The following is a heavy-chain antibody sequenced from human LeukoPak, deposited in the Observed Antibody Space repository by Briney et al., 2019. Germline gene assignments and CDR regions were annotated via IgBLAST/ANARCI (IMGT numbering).Heavy chain of an antibody. CDR2: ISSSSSYI. V-gene: IGHV3-21*01. D-gene: IGHD2-15*01. J-gene: IGHJ4*02. CDR3: AKESPECSGGACYPY. Sequence: GGSLRLSCAASGFTLSSYSMNWVRQAPGKGLEWVSSISSSSSYIYYADSVKGRFTISRDNAKNSLYSQMNSLRAEDTAVYYCAKESPECSGGACYPYWGQGTLVTVSS. CDR1: GFTLSSYS.